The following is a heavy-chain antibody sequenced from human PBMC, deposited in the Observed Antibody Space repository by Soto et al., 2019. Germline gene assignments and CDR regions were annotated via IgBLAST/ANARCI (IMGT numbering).Heavy chain of an antibody. Sequence: QVTLKESGPVLVKPTETLTLTCTVSGFSLSNARMGVSWIRQPPGKALEWLAHIFSNDEKSYSTSLKSRLTISKDTSKIQVVLTMTNMDPVDTSTYSCARLKSYSGYDPTHFDYWGQGTLVTVYS. CDR3: ARLKSYSGYDPTHFDY. CDR2: IFSNDEK. D-gene: IGHD5-12*01. CDR1: GFSLSNARMG. J-gene: IGHJ4*02. V-gene: IGHV2-26*01.